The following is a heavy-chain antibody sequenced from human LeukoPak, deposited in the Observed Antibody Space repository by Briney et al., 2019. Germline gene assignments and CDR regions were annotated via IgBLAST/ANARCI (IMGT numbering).Heavy chain of an antibody. CDR1: GFTVRNNY. CDR3: ATGERMVRGDGVDY. V-gene: IGHV3-66*01. J-gene: IGHJ4*02. Sequence: GGSLRLPCAASGFTVRNNYMSWVRQAPGKGLERVSVIYSGGSTYYADSVKGRFTISRDNSKNTLYLQMNSLRAEDTAVYFCATGERMVRGDGVDYWGQGALVTVSS. CDR2: IYSGGST. D-gene: IGHD3-10*01.